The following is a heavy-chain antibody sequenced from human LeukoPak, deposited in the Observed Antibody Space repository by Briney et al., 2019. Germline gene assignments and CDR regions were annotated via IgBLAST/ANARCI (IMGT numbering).Heavy chain of an antibody. Sequence: GGSLRLSCAASGFTFSDYYMSWIRQAPGKGLEWVSYISTSGNTIYYADSVKGRFTISRDNAKNSLYLQMNSLRAEDTAVYYCARDSAVGSSPYYFDYWGQGTLVTVSS. V-gene: IGHV3-11*04. CDR2: ISTSGNTI. D-gene: IGHD4-23*01. CDR3: ARDSAVGSSPYYFDY. CDR1: GFTFSDYY. J-gene: IGHJ4*02.